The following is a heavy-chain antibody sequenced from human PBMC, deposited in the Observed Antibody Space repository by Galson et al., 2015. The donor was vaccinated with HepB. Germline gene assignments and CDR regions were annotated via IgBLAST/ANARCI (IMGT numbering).Heavy chain of an antibody. CDR1: GGTFSIYT. V-gene: IGHV1-69*02. CDR2: IIPINGIA. CDR3: ARVASDSSADY. J-gene: IGHJ4*02. Sequence: SVKVSCKASGGTFSIYTISWVRQAPGQGLEWMGRIIPINGIANYAQKFQGRVTITADKSTNTAYMELSSLRSEDTDVYYCARVASDSSADYWGQGTLVTVSS. D-gene: IGHD2-15*01.